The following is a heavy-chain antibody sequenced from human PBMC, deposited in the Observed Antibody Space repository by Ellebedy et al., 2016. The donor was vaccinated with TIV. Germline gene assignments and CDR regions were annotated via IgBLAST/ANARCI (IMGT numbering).Heavy chain of an antibody. D-gene: IGHD3-10*01. J-gene: IGHJ4*02. Sequence: GESLKISCAASGFTFRNYAMHWVRQAPGKGLVWVSRIKSDGSFTSEADSVKGRFTISRDNARNTLYLQMHSLRADDTGVYFCARGDAAETYYNGVFDHWGQGSLVTVSS. V-gene: IGHV3-74*01. CDR3: ARGDAAETYYNGVFDH. CDR1: GFTFRNYA. CDR2: IKSDGSFT.